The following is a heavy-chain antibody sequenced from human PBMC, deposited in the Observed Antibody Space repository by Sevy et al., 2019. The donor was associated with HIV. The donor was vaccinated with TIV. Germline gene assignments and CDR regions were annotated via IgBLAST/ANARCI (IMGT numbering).Heavy chain of an antibody. V-gene: IGHV3-30-3*01. CDR3: ARLIEMATIRGAFDI. D-gene: IGHD5-12*01. Sequence: GGSLRLSCAASGFTFSSYAMHWVRQAPGKGLEWVAVISYDGSNKYYADSVKGRFTISRDNSKNTLYLQMNSLRAEDTADYYCARLIEMATIRGAFDIWGQGTMVTVSS. CDR1: GFTFSSYA. CDR2: ISYDGSNK. J-gene: IGHJ3*02.